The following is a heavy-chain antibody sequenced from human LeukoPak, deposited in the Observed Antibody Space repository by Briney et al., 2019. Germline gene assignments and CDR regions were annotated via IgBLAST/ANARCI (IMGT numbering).Heavy chain of an antibody. J-gene: IGHJ4*02. CDR2: IIPIFGPA. Sequence: ASVKVSCKASGGTFSSYAISWVRQAPGQGLEWMGRIIPIFGPANYAQKFQGRVTITTDESTSTAYMELSSLRSEDTAVYYCARDLRSYYYDSSGYYYFEGFFDYWGQGTLVTVSS. CDR1: GGTFSSYA. CDR3: ARDLRSYYYDSSGYYYFEGFFDY. D-gene: IGHD3-22*01. V-gene: IGHV1-69*05.